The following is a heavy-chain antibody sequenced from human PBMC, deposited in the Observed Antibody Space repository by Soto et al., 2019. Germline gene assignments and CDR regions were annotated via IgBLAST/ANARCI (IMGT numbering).Heavy chain of an antibody. CDR2: IKGDGSET. Sequence: EVQLVESGGGLVQPGGSLRLSCAASGFSLSDYWIHWVRQAPGKGLVWLSRIKGDGSETDYAESVRGRFTISRDNAKNSVYLQLNSLRFEDTAVYYCARDYHGSGNPWGQGTPVTVSS. J-gene: IGHJ5*02. CDR3: ARDYHGSGNP. D-gene: IGHD3-10*01. CDR1: GFSLSDYW. V-gene: IGHV3-74*01.